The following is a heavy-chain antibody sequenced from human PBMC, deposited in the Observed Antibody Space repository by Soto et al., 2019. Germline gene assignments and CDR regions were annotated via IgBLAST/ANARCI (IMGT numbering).Heavy chain of an antibody. CDR3: AREDWNYVYYYYGMDV. CDR1: GDSVSSNSAA. D-gene: IGHD1-7*01. J-gene: IGHJ6*02. CDR2: TYYRSKWYN. Sequence: SQTLSLTCAISGDSVSSNSAAWNWIRQSPSRGLEWLGRTYYRSKWYNDYAVSVKSRIAINPDTSKNQFSLQLNSVTPEDTAVHYCAREDWNYVYYYYGMDVWGQGTTVTVSS. V-gene: IGHV6-1*01.